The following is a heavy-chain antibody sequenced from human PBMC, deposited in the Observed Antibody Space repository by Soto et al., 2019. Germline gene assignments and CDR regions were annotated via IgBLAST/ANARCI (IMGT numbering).Heavy chain of an antibody. CDR2: INVNSGGT. V-gene: IGHV1-2*04. D-gene: IGHD3-16*02. CDR3: ARGYKLSLYPQLEY. CDR1: GYTSTGNY. J-gene: IGHJ4*02. Sequence: QVQLVQSGAEVKKPGASVKVSCKASGYTSTGNYMHWVRQAPGQGFEWMGWINVNSGGTKYAQKFQGWVTMTRDTSISTAYIELSRLRSDDTAVYYCARGYKLSLYPQLEYWGQGTLVTVSS.